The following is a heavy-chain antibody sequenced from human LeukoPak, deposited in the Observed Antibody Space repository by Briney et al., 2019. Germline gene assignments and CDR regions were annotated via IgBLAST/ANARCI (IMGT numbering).Heavy chain of an antibody. CDR1: GFTFSSYA. J-gene: IGHJ3*02. CDR3: AREYCSSTSCYRSLSDAFDI. V-gene: IGHV3-23*01. CDR2: ISGSGGST. Sequence: GGSLRLSCAASGFTFSSYAMSWVRQAPGKGLEWVSAISGSGGSTYYADSVKVRFTISRDNSKNTLYLQMNSLRAEDTAVYYCAREYCSSTSCYRSLSDAFDIWGQGTMVTVSS. D-gene: IGHD2-2*01.